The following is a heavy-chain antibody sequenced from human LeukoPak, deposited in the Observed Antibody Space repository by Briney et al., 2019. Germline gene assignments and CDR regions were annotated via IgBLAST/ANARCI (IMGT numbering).Heavy chain of an antibody. D-gene: IGHD3-22*01. CDR2: MNPNSANT. CDR1: GYTFTSYD. J-gene: IGHJ4*02. CDR3: ARGLGVNSGYYVDY. Sequence: ASVKVSCKASGYTFTSYDNNWVRQATGQGLEWMGWMNPNSANTGYALKFQGRVTMTRNTSISTAYMELSSLTSEDTAVYYCARGLGVNSGYYVDYWGQGTLVTVSS. V-gene: IGHV1-8*01.